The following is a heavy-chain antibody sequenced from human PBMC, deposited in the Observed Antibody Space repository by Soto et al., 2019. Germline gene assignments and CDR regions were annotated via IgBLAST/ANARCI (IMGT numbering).Heavy chain of an antibody. CDR1: GGTFSSYA. CDR2: IIPIFGTA. D-gene: IGHD2-2*01. V-gene: IGHV1-69*13. Sequence: SVKVSCKASGGTFSSYAISWVRQAPGQGLEWMGGIIPIFGTANYAQKFQGRVTITADESTSTAYMELGSLRSEDTAVYYCARVSVVPAAMTPYYYYGMDVWGQGTTVTVSS. CDR3: ARVSVVPAAMTPYYYYGMDV. J-gene: IGHJ6*02.